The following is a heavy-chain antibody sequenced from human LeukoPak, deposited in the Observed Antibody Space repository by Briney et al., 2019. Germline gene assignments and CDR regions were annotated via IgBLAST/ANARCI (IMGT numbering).Heavy chain of an antibody. CDR2: IYDSGNT. V-gene: IGHV4-61*01. CDR1: GDSVGSGTYY. J-gene: IGHJ4*02. Sequence: SETLFLTCTVSGDSVGSGTYYWSWFRQPPGKGLEWIGYIYDSGNTNYNPHLKSRVTISLDKAKNQVALRLNSVTAAVQGVFYCARLTYRLGLYYFESWGQGTPVTVSS. CDR3: ARLTYRLGLYYFES. D-gene: IGHD1-7*01.